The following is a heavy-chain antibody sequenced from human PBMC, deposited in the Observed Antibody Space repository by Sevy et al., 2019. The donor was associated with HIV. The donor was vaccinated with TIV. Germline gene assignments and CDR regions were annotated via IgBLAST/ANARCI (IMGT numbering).Heavy chain of an antibody. Sequence: GGSLRLSCAASGFTFDDYAMHWVRQAPGKGLEWVSGISWNSDNIGYADSVKGGFNISRDNAKNSLYLQMNSLRTDDTALYYCAKDIGTYDYVSGCYRFNPFDIWGQGTMVTVSS. J-gene: IGHJ3*02. CDR1: GFTFDDYA. V-gene: IGHV3-9*01. CDR2: ISWNSDNI. CDR3: AKDIGTYDYVSGCYRFNPFDI. D-gene: IGHD3-16*02.